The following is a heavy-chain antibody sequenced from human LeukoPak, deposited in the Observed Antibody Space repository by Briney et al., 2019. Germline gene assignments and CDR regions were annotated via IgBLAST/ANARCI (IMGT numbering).Heavy chain of an antibody. CDR3: ARDRGSTSEYGMDV. D-gene: IGHD2-2*01. Sequence: GGSLRLSCAASGFTFSSYGMHWVRQAPGKGLEWVAAIWYDGSNKYYADSVKGRFTISRDNSKNTLYLQMNSLRAEDTAVYYCARDRGSTSEYGMDVWGQGTTVTVSS. V-gene: IGHV3-33*01. J-gene: IGHJ6*02. CDR1: GFTFSSYG. CDR2: IWYDGSNK.